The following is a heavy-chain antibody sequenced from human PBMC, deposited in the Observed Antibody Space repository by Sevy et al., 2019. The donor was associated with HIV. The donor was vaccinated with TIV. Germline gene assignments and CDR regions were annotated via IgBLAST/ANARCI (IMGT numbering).Heavy chain of an antibody. J-gene: IGHJ6*02. V-gene: IGHV3-15*01. D-gene: IGHD2-8*02. Sequence: GGSLRLSCAASGFTFSNAWMSWVRQAPGKGLEWVGRIQGKTDGGTTDYGAPVKGRFTISREDSKNTLYLQMNSLKTEDTGVYYCSTDPIIVLLVTDGMDVWGQGTTVTVSS. CDR1: GFTFSNAW. CDR2: IQGKTDGGTT. CDR3: STDPIIVLLVTDGMDV.